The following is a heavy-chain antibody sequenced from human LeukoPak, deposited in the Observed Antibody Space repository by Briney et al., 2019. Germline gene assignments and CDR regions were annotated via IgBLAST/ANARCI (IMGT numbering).Heavy chain of an antibody. D-gene: IGHD2-21*01. J-gene: IGHJ6*02. CDR2: ISNDGSNK. Sequence: GGSLRLSCAASGFIFGSYAMHWVRQAPGKGLEWVAVISNDGSNKYYADSVKGRFTISRDKSKNTLYLQMNSLRAEDTAVYYCARDRIPDPYYYYGMDVWGQGTTVTVSS. CDR1: GFIFGSYA. V-gene: IGHV3-30-3*01. CDR3: ARDRIPDPYYYYGMDV.